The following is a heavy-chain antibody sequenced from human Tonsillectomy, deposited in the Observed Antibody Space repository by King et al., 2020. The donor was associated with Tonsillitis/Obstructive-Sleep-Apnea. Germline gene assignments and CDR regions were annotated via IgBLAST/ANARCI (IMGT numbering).Heavy chain of an antibody. Sequence: TLKESGPTLVKPTQTLTLTCTFSGFSFSTSGVGVSWIRQPPGEALEWLALIYWDDDERYSPSLKSRLTITKDTSKNQVVLTMTNMDPVDTATYYCAHSPPRVDWLLWYYFDYWGQGTLVTVSS. CDR1: GFSFSTSGVG. D-gene: IGHD3-9*01. CDR3: AHSPPRVDWLLWYYFDY. V-gene: IGHV2-5*02. J-gene: IGHJ4*02. CDR2: IYWDDDE.